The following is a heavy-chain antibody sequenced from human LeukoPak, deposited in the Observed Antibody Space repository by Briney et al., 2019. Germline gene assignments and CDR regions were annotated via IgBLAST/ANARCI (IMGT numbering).Heavy chain of an antibody. CDR1: GFTFSSYG. D-gene: IGHD4-23*01. Sequence: LRLSCAASGFTFSSYGMHWIRQPPGEGLEWVGEISHSGDTNYNPSLKSRVTISVDTSKNQFSLNLSSVTAADTAVYYCARGSNSVAYWGQGTLVTVSS. CDR2: ISHSGDT. V-gene: IGHV4-34*01. J-gene: IGHJ4*02. CDR3: ARGSNSVAY.